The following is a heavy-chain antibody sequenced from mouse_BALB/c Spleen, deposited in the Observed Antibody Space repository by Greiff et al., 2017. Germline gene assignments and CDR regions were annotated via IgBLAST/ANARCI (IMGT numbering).Heavy chain of an antibody. D-gene: IGHD3-2*01. CDR2: ISSGSSTI. V-gene: IGHV5-17*02. CDR1: GFTFSSFG. J-gene: IGHJ3*01. Sequence: EVKVVESGGGLVQPGGSRKLSCAASGFTFSSFGMHWVRQAPEKGLEWVAYISSGSSTIYYADTVKGRFTISRDNPKNTLFLQMTSLRSEDTAMYYCARRDSSGYVFAYWGQGTLVTVSA. CDR3: ARRDSSGYVFAY.